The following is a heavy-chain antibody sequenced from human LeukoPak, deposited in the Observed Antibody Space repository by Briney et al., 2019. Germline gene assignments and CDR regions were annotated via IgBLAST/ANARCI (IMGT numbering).Heavy chain of an antibody. CDR3: ARDRDNLGYYSEY. CDR2: ISYDGSNK. V-gene: IGHV3-30*04. Sequence: PGGSLRPSCAASGFTFSSYAMHWVRQAPGKGLEWVAVISYDGSNKYYADSVKGRFTISRDNSKNTLYLQMNSLRAEDTAVYYCARDRDNLGYYSEYWGQGTLVTVSS. CDR1: GFTFSSYA. D-gene: IGHD5-24*01. J-gene: IGHJ4*02.